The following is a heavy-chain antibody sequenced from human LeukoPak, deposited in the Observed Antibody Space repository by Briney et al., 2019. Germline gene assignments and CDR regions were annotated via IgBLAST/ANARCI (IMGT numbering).Heavy chain of an antibody. V-gene: IGHV3-74*01. D-gene: IGHD2-2*01. CDR1: GFTFSSYW. CDR3: ARLLVRYCSSTSCHIAYGMDV. Sequence: GGSLRLSCAASGFTFSSYWMHWVRRAPGKGLVWVSRINSDGSSTSYADSVKGRFTISRDNAKNTLYLQMNSLRAEDTAVYYCARLLVRYCSSTSCHIAYGMDVWGQGTTVTVSS. J-gene: IGHJ6*02. CDR2: INSDGSST.